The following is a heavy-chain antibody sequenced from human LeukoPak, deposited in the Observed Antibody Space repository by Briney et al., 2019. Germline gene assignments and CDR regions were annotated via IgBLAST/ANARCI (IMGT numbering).Heavy chain of an antibody. Sequence: PSETLSLTCSVSGGPISSHYWSWLRHPTGKGLEWMGYSYYSGSTNYNPSLKSRVTISVDTSKTQFSLKLSSVTATDTAVYYCARIDPRGARDYFDYWGQGTLVTVSS. J-gene: IGHJ4*02. CDR2: SYYSGST. CDR1: GGPISSHY. V-gene: IGHV4-59*08. D-gene: IGHD3-22*01. CDR3: ARIDPRGARDYFDY.